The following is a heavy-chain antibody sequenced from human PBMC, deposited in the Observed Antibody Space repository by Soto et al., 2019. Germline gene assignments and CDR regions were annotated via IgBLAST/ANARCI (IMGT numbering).Heavy chain of an antibody. J-gene: IGHJ5*01. CDR2: IYYGGST. CDR1: GGSISSSSYY. Sequence: SETLSLTCTVSGGSISSSSYYWSWIRQPPGKGLEWVGYIYYGGSTSYNPSLKSRVTISLETSKSQFSLRLTSVTAADSAVYYCARLGAYYQFLDSSAPGSLVIGSS. D-gene: IGHD2-21*01. CDR3: ARLGAYYQFLDS. V-gene: IGHV4-61*05.